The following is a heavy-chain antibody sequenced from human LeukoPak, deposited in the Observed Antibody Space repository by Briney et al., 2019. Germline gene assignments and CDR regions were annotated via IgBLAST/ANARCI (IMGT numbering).Heavy chain of an antibody. J-gene: IGHJ4*02. CDR3: AKHISSSWPTTFDY. CDR1: GFTFSSYA. V-gene: IGHV3-23*01. D-gene: IGHD6-13*01. CDR2: IRVSGGST. Sequence: PGGSLRLSCAASGFTFSSYAVSWVRQAPGKGLEWVSTIRVSGGSTYYAYSVNGRFTITRDTSKNTLFLQMNSLRVEDTAVYYCAKHISSSWPTTFDYWGQGALVTVSS.